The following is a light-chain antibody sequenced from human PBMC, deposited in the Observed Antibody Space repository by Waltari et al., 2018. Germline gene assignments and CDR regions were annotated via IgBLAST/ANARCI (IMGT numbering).Light chain of an antibody. J-gene: IGLJ3*02. CDR1: SRDVGPYNL. V-gene: IGLV2-23*01. CDR2: EAS. CDR3: CSYAGSGSWV. Sequence: QSALTQPASVSGSPGQSISISCIGTSRDVGPYNLVSWYQPHPGKAPKLIFFEASKRPSGVSNRFSGSKAANTASLIISGLQADDEADYYCCSYAGSGSWVFGGGTKVTVI.